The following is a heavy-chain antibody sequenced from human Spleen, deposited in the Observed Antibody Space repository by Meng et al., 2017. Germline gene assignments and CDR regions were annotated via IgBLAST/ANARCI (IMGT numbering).Heavy chain of an antibody. Sequence: QVQLLQSGAEVKKPGSSVKVSCKASGGAFSNYGFSWVRQAPGQGLEWMGTINPNNGGTNYAQRFQDRVTLTRDTSTSTVYMELSSLGSEDTALYYCAREKSPGHFDYLGQGILVTVSS. J-gene: IGHJ4*02. CDR3: AREKSPGHFDY. CDR2: INPNNGGT. CDR1: GGAFSNYG. V-gene: IGHV1-69*04.